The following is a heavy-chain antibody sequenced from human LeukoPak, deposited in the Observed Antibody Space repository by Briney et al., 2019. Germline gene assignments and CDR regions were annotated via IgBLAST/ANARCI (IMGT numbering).Heavy chain of an antibody. V-gene: IGHV3-74*01. CDR2: INSVGSNT. J-gene: IGHJ6*03. CDR1: GFTLSSYW. CDR3: ARGRATTVSFYYYYYMDV. Sequence: GGSLRLSRAASGFTLSSYWMHWVRRVPGTGLVWVSSINSVGSNTNYADSVKGRFTISRDNAKNTVYLQINSLRAEDTAVYYCARGRATTVSFYYYYYMDVWGKGTTVTVS. D-gene: IGHD4-11*01.